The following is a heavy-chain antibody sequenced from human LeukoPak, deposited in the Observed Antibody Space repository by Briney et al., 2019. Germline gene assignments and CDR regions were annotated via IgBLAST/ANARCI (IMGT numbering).Heavy chain of an antibody. CDR3: ARNMVRGVIIPWFDP. J-gene: IGHJ5*02. CDR1: GFTFSSYW. D-gene: IGHD3-10*01. V-gene: IGHV3-7*01. Sequence: GGSLRLSCAASGFTFSSYWMSWVRQAPGKGLEWVANIKQDGSEKYYVDSVKGRFTISRDNAKNSLYLQMDSLRAEDTAVYYCARNMVRGVIIPWFDPWGQGTLVTVSS. CDR2: IKQDGSEK.